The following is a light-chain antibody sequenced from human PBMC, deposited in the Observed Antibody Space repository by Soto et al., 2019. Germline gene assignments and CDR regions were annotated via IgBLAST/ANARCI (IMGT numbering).Light chain of an antibody. V-gene: IGKV3-20*01. Sequence: EIVLTQSPGTLSLSPGERATLSCRASQSVDSSHLAWYQQRPGQAPRLLIYGASTRATGIPDRFSGSGSGTDFTLTISRLEPEDFAVYFCQHYGSLPLTFGGGTKVDIK. CDR2: GAS. CDR1: QSVDSSH. J-gene: IGKJ4*01. CDR3: QHYGSLPLT.